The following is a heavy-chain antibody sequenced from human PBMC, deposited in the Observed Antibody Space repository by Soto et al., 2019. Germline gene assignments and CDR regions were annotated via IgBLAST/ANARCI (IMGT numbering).Heavy chain of an antibody. J-gene: IGHJ6*02. CDR2: IYYSGST. V-gene: IGHV4-61*01. D-gene: IGHD2-2*01. CDR1: GGSVSSGSYY. Sequence: SETLSLTCTVSGGSVSSGSYYWSWIRQPPGKGLEWIGYIYYSGSTNYNPSLKSRVTISVDTSKNQFSLKLSSVTAADTAVYYCARDIMGTSYYYYGMDVWGQGTKVTVSS. CDR3: ARDIMGTSYYYYGMDV.